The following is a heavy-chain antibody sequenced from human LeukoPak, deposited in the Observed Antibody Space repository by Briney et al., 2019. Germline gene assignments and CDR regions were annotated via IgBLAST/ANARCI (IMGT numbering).Heavy chain of an antibody. J-gene: IGHJ4*02. D-gene: IGHD1-26*01. Sequence: GSLRLSCAASGFTFSSYSMNWVRQAPGKGLEWVSSISSSSSYIYYADSVKGRFTISRDNAKNSLYLQMNSLRAEDTAVYYCARDLTGATHFDYWGQGTLVTVSS. V-gene: IGHV3-21*01. CDR1: GFTFSSYS. CDR2: ISSSSSYI. CDR3: ARDLTGATHFDY.